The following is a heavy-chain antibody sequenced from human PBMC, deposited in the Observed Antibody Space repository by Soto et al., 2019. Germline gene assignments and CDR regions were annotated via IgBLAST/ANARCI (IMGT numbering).Heavy chain of an antibody. J-gene: IGHJ4*02. CDR3: AKPPTGSRVASGY. Sequence: GGSLRLSCAASGFTFSSYGMHWVRQAPGKGLEWVAVISYDGSNKYYADSVKGRFTISRDNSRNTLYLQMNSLRAEDTAVYYCAKPPTGSRVASGYWGQGTLVTVSS. V-gene: IGHV3-30*18. D-gene: IGHD3-3*01. CDR1: GFTFSSYG. CDR2: ISYDGSNK.